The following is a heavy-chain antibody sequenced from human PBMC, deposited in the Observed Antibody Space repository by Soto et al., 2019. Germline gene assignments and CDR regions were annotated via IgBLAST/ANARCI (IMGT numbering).Heavy chain of an antibody. CDR3: ATLTVVVAATLNWFDP. CDR2: INPNSGGT. D-gene: IGHD2-15*01. CDR1: GYTFTGYY. Sequence: GASVKVSCKASGYTFTGYYMHWVRQAPGQGLEWMGWINPNSGGTNYAQKFQGRVTMTRDTSISTAYMELSRLRSDDTAVYYCATLTVVVAATLNWFDPWGQGTLVTVS. V-gene: IGHV1-2*02. J-gene: IGHJ5*02.